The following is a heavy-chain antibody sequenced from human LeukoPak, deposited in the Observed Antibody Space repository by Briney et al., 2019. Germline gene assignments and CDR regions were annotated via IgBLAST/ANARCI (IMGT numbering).Heavy chain of an antibody. D-gene: IGHD6-13*01. Sequence: GGSLRLSCAASGFTFSSYWMHRVRQAPGKGLVWVSRINSDGSSTSYADSVKGRFTISRDNAKNTLYLQMNSLRAEDTAVYYCASFGPAAGYYIDYWGQGTLVTVSS. J-gene: IGHJ4*02. V-gene: IGHV3-74*01. CDR1: GFTFSSYW. CDR3: ASFGPAAGYYIDY. CDR2: INSDGSST.